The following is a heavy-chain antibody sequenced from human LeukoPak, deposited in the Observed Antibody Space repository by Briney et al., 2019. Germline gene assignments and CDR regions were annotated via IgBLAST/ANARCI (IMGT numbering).Heavy chain of an antibody. CDR1: GYTFTGPY. Sequence: ASLKVSCKASGYTFTGPYIHWMRQAPGQGLEWMGWINPYTGGTKYAQKFQGRVTVTRDTSTNTAYMELSGLRPDDTAAYYCARVEYCTKGVCINFELWGQGTLVTVSS. J-gene: IGHJ4*02. V-gene: IGHV1-2*02. CDR2: INPYTGGT. CDR3: ARVEYCTKGVCINFEL. D-gene: IGHD2-8*01.